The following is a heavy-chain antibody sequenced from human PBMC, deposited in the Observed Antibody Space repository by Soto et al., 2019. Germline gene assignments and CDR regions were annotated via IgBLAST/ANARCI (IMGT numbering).Heavy chain of an antibody. D-gene: IGHD4-17*01. J-gene: IGHJ4*02. CDR2: ISSSSSTI. Sequence: PGGSLRLSCAASGFTFSSYSMNWVRQAPGKGLEWVSYISSSSSTIYYADSVKGRFTISRDNAKNSLYLQMNSLRDEDTAVYYCARTRYPYGGNRFMDFDYWGQGTLVTVSS. CDR3: ARTRYPYGGNRFMDFDY. V-gene: IGHV3-48*02. CDR1: GFTFSSYS.